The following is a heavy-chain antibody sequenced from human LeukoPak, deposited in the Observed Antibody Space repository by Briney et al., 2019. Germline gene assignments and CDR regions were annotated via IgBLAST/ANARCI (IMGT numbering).Heavy chain of an antibody. CDR2: INPNSGGT. Sequence: ASVKVSCKASGYTFTGHYMHWVRQAPGQALGWMGWINPNSGGTNYAQKFQGRVTMTRDTSISTAYMELSRLRSDDTAVYYCARELRRAVTTFGGDHAFDIWGQGTMVTVSS. D-gene: IGHD4-17*01. CDR3: ARELRRAVTTFGGDHAFDI. CDR1: GYTFTGHY. V-gene: IGHV1-2*02. J-gene: IGHJ3*02.